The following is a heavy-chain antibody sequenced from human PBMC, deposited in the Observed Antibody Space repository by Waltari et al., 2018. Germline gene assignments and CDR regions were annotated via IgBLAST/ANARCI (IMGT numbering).Heavy chain of an antibody. CDR1: GCSISSYY. V-gene: IGHV4-59*01. D-gene: IGHD3-10*01. J-gene: IGHJ5*02. CDR2: IYYSGST. Sequence: QVQLQESGPGLVKPSETLSLTCTVSGCSISSYYWSWIRQPPGKGLEWIGYIYYSGSTNYNPSLKSRVTISVDTSKNQFSLKLSSVTAADTAVYYCASLAFYGSGAWGQGTLVTVSS. CDR3: ASLAFYGSGA.